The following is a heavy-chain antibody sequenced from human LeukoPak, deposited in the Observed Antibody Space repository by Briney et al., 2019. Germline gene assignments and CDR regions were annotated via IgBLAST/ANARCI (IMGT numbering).Heavy chain of an antibody. D-gene: IGHD1-26*01. V-gene: IGHV1-18*01. CDR1: GYTFTSDG. Sequence: ASVKVSCKASGYTFTSDGISWVRQAPGQGLEWMGWISVYNRNTNYAQRLQGRVTMTTDTSTSTAYMELRSLRSDDTAVYYCARVVGAPGTYDAFDIWGQGTMVTVSS. CDR2: ISVYNRNT. CDR3: ARVVGAPGTYDAFDI. J-gene: IGHJ3*02.